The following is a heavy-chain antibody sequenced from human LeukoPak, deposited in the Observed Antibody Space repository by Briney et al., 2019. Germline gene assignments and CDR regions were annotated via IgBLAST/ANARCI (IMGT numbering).Heavy chain of an antibody. V-gene: IGHV4-59*08. D-gene: IGHD1-14*01. CDR3: ARHGTISSESYFDY. CDR1: GGSVSSYY. CDR2: IHNSGRT. Sequence: PSETLSLTCSVSGGSVSSYYWSWIRQSPGKGLQWIGYIHNSGRTNYNPSLKSRVTGFVDTSKNQVSLRLSSVTAADTAVYYCARHGTISSESYFDYWGQGALVTVSS. J-gene: IGHJ4*02.